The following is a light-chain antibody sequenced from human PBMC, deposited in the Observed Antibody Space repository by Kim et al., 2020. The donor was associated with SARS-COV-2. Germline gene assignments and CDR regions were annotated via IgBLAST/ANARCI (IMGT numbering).Light chain of an antibody. V-gene: IGKV1-39*01. CDR3: KQSYSTPHT. CDR1: QSISSY. CDR2: AAS. J-gene: IGKJ2*01. Sequence: SAPVGDRVTITCRASQSISSYLTWYQQKPGKAPKLLFYAASSWQSGVPSRFSGSGSGTEFPLTISSLQPEDFATYYCKQSYSTPHTFGQGTKLEIK.